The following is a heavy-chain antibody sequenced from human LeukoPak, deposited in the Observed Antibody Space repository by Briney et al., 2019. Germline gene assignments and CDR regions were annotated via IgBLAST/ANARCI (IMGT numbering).Heavy chain of an antibody. CDR2: ISSSSSYI. J-gene: IGHJ4*02. CDR1: GFTLSSYG. V-gene: IGHV3-21*01. D-gene: IGHD5-24*01. CDR3: ASVPEGDGYDN. Sequence: GGSLRLSCAASGFTLSSYGMNWVRQAPGKGLEWVSSISSSSSYIYYADSVKGRFTIFRDNAKNSLYLQMNSLRAEDTAVYYCASVPEGDGYDNWGQGTLVTVSS.